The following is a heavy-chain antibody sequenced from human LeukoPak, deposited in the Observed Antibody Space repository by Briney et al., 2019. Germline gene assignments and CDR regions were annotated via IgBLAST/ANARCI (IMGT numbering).Heavy chain of an antibody. Sequence: KSSETLSLTCTVSGASISSYYWSWIRQPPGKGLEWVGYISHSGSTNYNPSLKSRVTISVDTSKNQFALKLSSVTAADTAVYYCAREDCSSSTCLFDCWGQGTLVTVSS. CDR2: ISHSGST. V-gene: IGHV4-59*01. J-gene: IGHJ4*02. CDR1: GASISSYY. D-gene: IGHD2-2*01. CDR3: AREDCSSSTCLFDC.